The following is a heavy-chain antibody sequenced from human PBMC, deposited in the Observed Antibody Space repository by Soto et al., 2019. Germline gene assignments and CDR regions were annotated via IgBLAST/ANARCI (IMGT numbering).Heavy chain of an antibody. CDR3: TTSFAGVVVPAAMPAPVDTAMARRGVC. V-gene: IGHV3-15*01. CDR1: GFTFSNAW. J-gene: IGHJ4*02. CDR2: IKSKTDGGTT. Sequence: GGSLRLSCAASGFTFSNAWMSWVRQAPGKGLEWVGRIKSKTDGGTTDYAAPVKGRFTISRDDSKNTLYLQMNSLKTEDTAVYYCTTSFAGVVVPAAMPAPVDTAMARRGVCWGQGTLVTVSS. D-gene: IGHD2-2*01.